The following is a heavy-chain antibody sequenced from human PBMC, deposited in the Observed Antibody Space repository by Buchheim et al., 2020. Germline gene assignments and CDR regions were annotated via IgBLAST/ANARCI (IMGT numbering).Heavy chain of an antibody. CDR2: ISYDGSNK. CDR1: GFTFSSYG. CDR3: ANSGYYDFWSGPGP. D-gene: IGHD3-3*01. V-gene: IGHV3-30*18. J-gene: IGHJ5*02. Sequence: QVQLVESGGGVVQPGRSLRLSCAASGFTFSSYGMHWVRQAPGKGLEWVAVISYDGSNKYYADSMKGRFTISRDNSKNTLYLQMNSLRAEDTAVYYCANSGYYDFWSGPGPWGQGTL.